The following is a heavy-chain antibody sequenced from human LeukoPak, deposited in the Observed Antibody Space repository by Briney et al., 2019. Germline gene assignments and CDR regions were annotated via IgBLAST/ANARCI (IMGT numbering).Heavy chain of an antibody. CDR3: AKCSTSAYTTGWCNWIDP. CDR1: GFTFTSDA. Sequence: GGSLRLSCVASGFTFTSDAMNWVRQAPGKGLEWVSSTVSRGTTQYADSVKGRFTVSRDTSKNTLYLQMNSLRADDTAVYYCAKCSTSAYTTGWCNWIDPWGQGTLITVSS. CDR2: TVSRGTT. V-gene: IGHV3-23*01. D-gene: IGHD6-19*01. J-gene: IGHJ5*02.